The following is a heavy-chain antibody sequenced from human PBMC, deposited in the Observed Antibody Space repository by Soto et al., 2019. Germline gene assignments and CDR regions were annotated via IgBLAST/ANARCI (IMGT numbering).Heavy chain of an antibody. D-gene: IGHD3-16*02. J-gene: IGHJ6*02. V-gene: IGHV3-30*18. CDR3: AKDRGGSYPEAYYYYGMDV. Sequence: QVQLVESGGGVVQPGRSLRLSCAASGFTFSSYGMHWVRQSPGKGLEWVAVISYHGSIQYYADSVKGRFIISRDNYKNMLYLQMNSLRVDDTAVFYCAKDRGGSYPEAYYYYGMDVWGQGTTVTVSS. CDR1: GFTFSSYG. CDR2: ISYHGSIQ.